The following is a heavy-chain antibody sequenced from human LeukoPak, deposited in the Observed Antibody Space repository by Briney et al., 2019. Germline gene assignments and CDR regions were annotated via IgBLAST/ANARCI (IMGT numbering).Heavy chain of an antibody. CDR1: GFTFSSYG. V-gene: IGHV3-30*03. Sequence: GGSLRLSCAASGFTFSSYGMHWVRQAPGKGLEWVAVISYDGSNKYYADSVKGRFTISRDNSKNTLYLQMNSLRAEDTAVYYCARELGYCSGGSCRYYYYYMDVWGKGTTVTVSS. CDR2: ISYDGSNK. D-gene: IGHD2-15*01. J-gene: IGHJ6*03. CDR3: ARELGYCSGGSCRYYYYYMDV.